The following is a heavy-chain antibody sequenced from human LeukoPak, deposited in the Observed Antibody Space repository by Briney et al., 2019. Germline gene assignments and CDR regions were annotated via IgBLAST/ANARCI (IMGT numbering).Heavy chain of an antibody. CDR3: AKVREGGYSSKGYFDY. V-gene: IGHV3-64*04. D-gene: IGHD5-18*01. CDR1: GFTFSTYA. CDR2: INTNGDDT. J-gene: IGHJ4*02. Sequence: GGSLRLSCSASGFTFSTYAMHWVRQAPGKGLEHVSTINTNGDDTYYADSVKGRFTISRDNSKNTLYLQMNSLRAEDTAVYYCAKVREGGYSSKGYFDYWGQGTLVTVSS.